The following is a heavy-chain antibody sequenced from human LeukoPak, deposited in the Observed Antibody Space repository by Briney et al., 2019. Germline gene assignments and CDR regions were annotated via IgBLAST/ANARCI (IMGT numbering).Heavy chain of an antibody. D-gene: IGHD2-2*01. V-gene: IGHV4-39*01. CDR3: ARLPYQPLELAYYYYYYMDV. J-gene: IGHJ6*03. Sequence: LSLKSRVTISVDTSKNQFSLKLSSVTAADTAVYYCARLPYQPLELAYYYYYYMDVWGKGTTVTVSS.